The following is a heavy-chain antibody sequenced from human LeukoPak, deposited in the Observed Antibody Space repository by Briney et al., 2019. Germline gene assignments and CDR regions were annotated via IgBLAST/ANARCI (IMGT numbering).Heavy chain of an antibody. CDR3: ARAASGSGWYGGDY. CDR1: GYTFTSYG. Sequence: ASVKVSCKASGYTFTSYGISWVRQAPGQGLEWMGWISAYNGNTNYEQKLQGRATVTTDTSTSTVYMELRSLRSDDTAVYYCARAASGSGWYGGDYWGQGTLVTVSS. CDR2: ISAYNGNT. V-gene: IGHV1-18*01. J-gene: IGHJ4*02. D-gene: IGHD6-19*01.